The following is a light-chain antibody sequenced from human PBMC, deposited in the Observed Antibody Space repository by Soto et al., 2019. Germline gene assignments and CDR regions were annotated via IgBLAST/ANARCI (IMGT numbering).Light chain of an antibody. V-gene: IGKV3-11*01. CDR3: QQRSTWPLT. Sequence: EIVLTQSPATLSLSPGERATLSCRASQSISSHLAWYQQKPGQTPRLLMYDASNRDTAVPARFSGSGSGTDFTLTISSREPEERAVYYCQQRSTWPLTFGGGTKVEIK. J-gene: IGKJ4*01. CDR1: QSISSH. CDR2: DAS.